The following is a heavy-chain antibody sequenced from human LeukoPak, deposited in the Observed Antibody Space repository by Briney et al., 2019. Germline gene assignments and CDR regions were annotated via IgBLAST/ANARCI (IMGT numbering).Heavy chain of an antibody. CDR3: AREEHDYVWGSYRYYYYYGIDV. CDR2: ISFDGSNE. J-gene: IGHJ6*02. D-gene: IGHD3-16*02. V-gene: IGHV3-30*03. CDR1: GFTFSSYG. Sequence: GGSLRPSCAASGFTFSSYGMHWVRQSPGRGLEWVSFISFDGSNEFYADSLKGRFTISRDNSKDTLYLQMDSLRAEDTALYYCAREEHDYVWGSYRYYYYYGIDVWGQGTTVTVSS.